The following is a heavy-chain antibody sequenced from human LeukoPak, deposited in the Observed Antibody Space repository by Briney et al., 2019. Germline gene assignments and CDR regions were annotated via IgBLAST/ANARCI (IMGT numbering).Heavy chain of an antibody. D-gene: IGHD3-3*01. V-gene: IGHV3-33*01. CDR2: IWYDGSNK. Sequence: PGRSLRLSCAASGFTFRSYGMHWVRQAPGKGLQWVAVIWYDGSNKYYADSVKGRFTISWDNSKNTLSLQMNSLRAEDTAVYYCARELPPLEKYYFDYWGKGTLVTVSS. CDR3: ARELPPLEKYYFDY. CDR1: GFTFRSYG. J-gene: IGHJ4*02.